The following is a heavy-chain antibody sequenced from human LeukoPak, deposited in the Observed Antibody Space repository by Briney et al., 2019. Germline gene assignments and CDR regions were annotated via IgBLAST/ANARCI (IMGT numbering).Heavy chain of an antibody. CDR3: AKAVNYYDSSGYYFY. CDR1: GFTFSSYA. V-gene: IGHV3-23*01. CDR2: ISGSGGST. J-gene: IGHJ4*02. D-gene: IGHD3-22*01. Sequence: GGSLRLSCAASGFTFSSYAMSWVRQAPAKGLEWVSAISGSGGSTYYADSVKGRFAISRDNSKNTLYLQMNSLRAEDTAVYYCAKAVNYYDSSGYYFYWGQGTLVTVSS.